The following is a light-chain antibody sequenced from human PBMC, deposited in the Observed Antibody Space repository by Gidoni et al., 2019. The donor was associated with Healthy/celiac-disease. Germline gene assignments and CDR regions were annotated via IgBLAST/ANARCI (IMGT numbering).Light chain of an antibody. J-gene: IGKJ3*01. CDR3: QQLNSYPRT. CDR1: QGISSY. V-gene: IGKV1-9*01. Sequence: DIQLTQSPSFLSASVGDRVTITCRASQGISSYLAWYQQKPGKAPKLLIYAASTLQSGGPSRFSGSGSGTEFTLTISRLQPEDFATYYCQQLNSYPRTFGPGTQVDIK. CDR2: AAS.